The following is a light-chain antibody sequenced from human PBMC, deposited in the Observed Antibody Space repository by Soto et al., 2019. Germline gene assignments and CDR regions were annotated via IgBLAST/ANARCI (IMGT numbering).Light chain of an antibody. J-gene: IGLJ3*02. CDR2: SNN. Sequence: QSVLTQPHSASGPPGQRVTISCSGSSSNIGTNTVNWYQHLPGTAPKLLMYSNNQRPSGVPDRFSGSKSGTSASLDISGLQPEDEADFYCATWDDNLNGPVFGGGTKLTVL. CDR1: SSNIGTNT. CDR3: ATWDDNLNGPV. V-gene: IGLV1-44*01.